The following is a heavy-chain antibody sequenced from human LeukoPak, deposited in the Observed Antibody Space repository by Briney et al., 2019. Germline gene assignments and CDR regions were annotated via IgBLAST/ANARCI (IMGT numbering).Heavy chain of an antibody. V-gene: IGHV3-74*01. D-gene: IGHD3-10*01. Sequence: GGSLRLSCAASGFTFSSYWMDWVRPAPGKGLVWVSRINSNGSSTIYADSVKGRFTISRHNAKNTLYLQMNSLRAEDTAVYYCARADYYGSGRAAFDIWGQGTMVTVSS. CDR3: ARADYYGSGRAAFDI. CDR1: GFTFSSYW. CDR2: INSNGSST. J-gene: IGHJ3*02.